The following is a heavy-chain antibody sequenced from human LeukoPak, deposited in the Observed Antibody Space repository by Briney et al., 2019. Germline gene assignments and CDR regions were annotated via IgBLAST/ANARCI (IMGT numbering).Heavy chain of an antibody. Sequence: GGSLRLSCAASGFSFSNYAMTWVRQAPGKGLEWVSLIYSGGSTHYTDSVKGRFNISRDNSKNTLYLQMNSLRAEDTAVYYCARGLYSSGYYYDAFDIWGQGTMVTVSS. D-gene: IGHD3-22*01. CDR2: IYSGGST. V-gene: IGHV3-66*01. CDR1: GFSFSNYA. CDR3: ARGLYSSGYYYDAFDI. J-gene: IGHJ3*02.